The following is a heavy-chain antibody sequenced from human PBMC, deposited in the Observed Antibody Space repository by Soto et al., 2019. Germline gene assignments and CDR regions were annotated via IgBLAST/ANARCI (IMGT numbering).Heavy chain of an antibody. J-gene: IGHJ3*02. D-gene: IGHD3-10*01. CDR3: ARGVYGSGNYYTGPSAFDI. CDR2: TIPVFNTA. Sequence: QVQLEQSGAEVKKPGSSVKISCKASGGTLSDHGVSWLRQALGQGLEWVGGTIPVFNTAKYAPKFQGRVTIPADQSTNIAYMELGSLRSDDTAFYSCARGVYGSGNYYTGPSAFDIWGQGTLVIVAS. V-gene: IGHV1-69*01. CDR1: GGTLSDHG.